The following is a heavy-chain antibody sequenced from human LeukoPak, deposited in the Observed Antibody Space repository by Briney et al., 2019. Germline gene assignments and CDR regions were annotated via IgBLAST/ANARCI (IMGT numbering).Heavy chain of an antibody. CDR1: GYTFIGYY. Sequence: ASVKVSCKPSGYTFIGYYIQWVRQAPGQGLEWMGWINPNSGGTNYAPKFQGRVSMTRDTSISTAYMELSRLRSDDTAVYYCARGVVAATFYYYMDVWGKGTTVTVSS. J-gene: IGHJ6*03. CDR2: INPNSGGT. CDR3: ARGVVAATFYYYMDV. V-gene: IGHV1-2*02. D-gene: IGHD2-15*01.